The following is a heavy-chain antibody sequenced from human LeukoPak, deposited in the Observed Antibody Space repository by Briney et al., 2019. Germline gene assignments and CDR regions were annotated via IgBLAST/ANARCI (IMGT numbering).Heavy chain of an antibody. CDR1: GFTFSSYA. CDR2: ISGSGGST. D-gene: IGHD6-13*01. V-gene: IGHV3-23*01. J-gene: IGHJ4*02. CDR3: AKVEYSSSWFNRKYYFDY. Sequence: GGSLRLSCAASGFTFSSYAMSWVRQAPGKGLEWVSAISGSGGSTYYADSVQGRFTISRDNSKNTLYLQMNSLRAEDTAVYYCAKVEYSSSWFNRKYYFDYWGQGTLVTVSS.